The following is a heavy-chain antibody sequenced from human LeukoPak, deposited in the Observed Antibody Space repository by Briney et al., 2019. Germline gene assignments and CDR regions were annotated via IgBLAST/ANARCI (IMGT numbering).Heavy chain of an antibody. CDR1: GSSISSSRYY. CDR3: AALDTQFDP. CDR2: IYYIVCT. J-gene: IGHJ5*02. V-gene: IGHV4-39*01. Sequence: PSETLSLTCTVSGSSISSSRYYWGWIRQPPGKGLEWIGSIYYIVCTYYNPSIKSRVTISVDTSINQFSLRLSSVTAADTAVYYCAALDTQFDPWGQGALVTVSS.